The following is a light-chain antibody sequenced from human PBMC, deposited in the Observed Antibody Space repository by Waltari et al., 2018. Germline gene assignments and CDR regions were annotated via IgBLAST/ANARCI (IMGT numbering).Light chain of an antibody. CDR1: QDVKNN. CDR2: KAS. J-gene: IGKJ4*01. Sequence: DRVTITCRASQDVKNNLAWFQQKPGKAPKVLIHKASRLESGVPSRFSGSGFGTEFILSISSLQPDDFATYYCQEYDSLPITFGGGTKVEIK. CDR3: QEYDSLPIT. V-gene: IGKV1-5*03.